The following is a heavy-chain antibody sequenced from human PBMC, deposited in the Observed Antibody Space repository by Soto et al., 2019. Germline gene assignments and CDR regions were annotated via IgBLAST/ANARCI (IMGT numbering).Heavy chain of an antibody. Sequence: ASVKVSCKVSGYTLTELSMHWVRQAPGKGLEWMGGFDPEDGETIYAQKFQGRVTMTEDTSTDTAYMELSSLRSEDTAVYYCATDTSGWYYFDYWGQGTLVTVPQ. V-gene: IGHV1-24*01. CDR2: FDPEDGET. J-gene: IGHJ4*02. D-gene: IGHD6-19*01. CDR1: GYTLTELS. CDR3: ATDTSGWYYFDY.